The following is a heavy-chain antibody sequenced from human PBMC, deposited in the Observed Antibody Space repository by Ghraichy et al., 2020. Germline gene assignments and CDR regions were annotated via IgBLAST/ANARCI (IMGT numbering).Heavy chain of an antibody. CDR1: GGSFSGYY. CDR2: INHSGST. J-gene: IGHJ6*02. Sequence: SETLSLTCAVYGGSFSGYYWSWIRQPPGKGLEWIGEINHSGSTNYNPSLKSRVTISVDTSKNQFSLKLSSVTAADTAVYYCARVDSHYYYGMDVWGQGTTVTVSS. D-gene: IGHD3-22*01. CDR3: ARVDSHYYYGMDV. V-gene: IGHV4-34*01.